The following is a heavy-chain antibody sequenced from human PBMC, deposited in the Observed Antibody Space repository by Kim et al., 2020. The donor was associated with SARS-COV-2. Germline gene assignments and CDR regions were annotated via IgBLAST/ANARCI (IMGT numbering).Heavy chain of an antibody. V-gene: IGHV3-30-3*01. Sequence: GGSLRLSCAASGFTFSSYAMHWVRQAPGKGLEWVAVISYDGSNKYYADSVKGRFTISRDNSKNTLYLQMNSLRAEDTAVYYCARNGGIAAHIAPDNFDYWGQGTLVTVSS. D-gene: IGHD6-6*01. CDR1: GFTFSSYA. J-gene: IGHJ4*02. CDR2: ISYDGSNK. CDR3: ARNGGIAAHIAPDNFDY.